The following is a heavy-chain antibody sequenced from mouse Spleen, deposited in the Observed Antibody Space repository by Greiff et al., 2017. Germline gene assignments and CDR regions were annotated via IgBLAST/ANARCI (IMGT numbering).Heavy chain of an antibody. Sequence: EVQLQESGPGLVKPSQSLSLTCSVTGYSITSGYYWNWIRQFPGNKLEWMGYISYDGSNNYNPSLKNRISITRDTSKNQFFLKLNSVTTEDTATYYCARGNIYYGYDEGWGQGTLVTVSA. CDR3: ARGNIYYGYDEG. CDR1: GYSITSGYY. V-gene: IGHV3-6*01. J-gene: IGHJ3*01. D-gene: IGHD2-2*01. CDR2: ISYDGSN.